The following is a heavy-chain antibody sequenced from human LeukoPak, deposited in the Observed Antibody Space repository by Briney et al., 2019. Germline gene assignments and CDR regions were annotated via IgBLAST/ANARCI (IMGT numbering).Heavy chain of an antibody. CDR1: GFTFSNYW. Sequence: GGSLRLSCEASGFTFSNYWMSWVRQAPGKGLEWVANIKQDGSEKYYVDSVKGRFSISRDNAKNSLYLQMNSLRAEDTAMYYCARDPLSKSDIWGQGTMVTVSS. V-gene: IGHV3-7*04. J-gene: IGHJ3*02. CDR2: IKQDGSEK. CDR3: ARDPLSKSDI.